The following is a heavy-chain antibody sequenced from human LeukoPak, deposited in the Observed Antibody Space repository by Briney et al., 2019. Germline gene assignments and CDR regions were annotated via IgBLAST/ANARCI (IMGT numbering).Heavy chain of an antibody. CDR2: IIPIFGTA. V-gene: IGHV1-69*13. D-gene: IGHD6-19*01. CDR3: ARVSYSSGGRPHPDAFDI. J-gene: IGHJ3*02. Sequence: ASVKVSCKASGGTFSSYAISWVRQAPGQGLEWMGGIIPIFGTANYAQKFQGRVTTTADESTSTAYMELSSLRSEDTAVYYCARVSYSSGGRPHPDAFDIWGQGTMVTVSS. CDR1: GGTFSSYA.